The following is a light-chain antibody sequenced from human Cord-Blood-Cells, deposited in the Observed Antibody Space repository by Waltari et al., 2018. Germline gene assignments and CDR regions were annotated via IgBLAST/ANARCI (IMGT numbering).Light chain of an antibody. CDR2: EVS. CDR3: SSYTSSSTWV. J-gene: IGLJ3*02. Sequence: QSALTQPPSVSGSPGQSVTISCTGTSSDVGSYNRVSWYQQPPGTAPKLMIYEVSNRPSGVPDRVSGSKSGDTASLTISGLQAEDEAEYYCSSYTSSSTWVFGGGTKLTVL. CDR1: SSDVGSYNR. V-gene: IGLV2-18*02.